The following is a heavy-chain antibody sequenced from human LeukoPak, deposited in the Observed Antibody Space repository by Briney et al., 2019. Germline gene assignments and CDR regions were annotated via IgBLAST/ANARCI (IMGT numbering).Heavy chain of an antibody. D-gene: IGHD3-10*01. J-gene: IGHJ4*02. CDR2: ISSSGSTI. V-gene: IGHV3-48*04. CDR1: GFTFSSYS. Sequence: GGSLRLSCAASGFTFSSYSMNWVRQAPGKGLEWVSYISSSGSTIYYADSVKGRFTISRDNAKNSLYLQMNSLRAEDTAVYYCARDGKGVSNYFDYWGQGTLVTVSS. CDR3: ARDGKGVSNYFDY.